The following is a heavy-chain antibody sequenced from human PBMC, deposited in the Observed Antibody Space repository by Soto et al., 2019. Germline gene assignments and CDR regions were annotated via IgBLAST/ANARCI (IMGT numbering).Heavy chain of an antibody. J-gene: IGHJ1*01. CDR3: ARQPAVRQWLAASPAEHFHH. D-gene: IGHD6-19*01. CDR1: GGSISTYY. CDR2: VYYTGST. Sequence: PSETLSITCTVSGGSISTYYWSWIRQPPGRGLEWIGSVYYTGSTNYNPSLKSRVTVSVDTSKNQFSLKLSSVTAADTAVYYCARQPAVRQWLAASPAEHFHHPAQGTLVTVSS. V-gene: IGHV4-59*08.